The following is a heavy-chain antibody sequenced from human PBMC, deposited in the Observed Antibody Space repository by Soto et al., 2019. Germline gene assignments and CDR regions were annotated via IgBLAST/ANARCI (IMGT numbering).Heavy chain of an antibody. D-gene: IGHD3-16*01. CDR3: ARGRFRRTWFDP. Sequence: QVQLVQSGAEVKKPGASVKVSCKASGYTFTNYDIHWVRQATGQGLEWMGWMNPDSGTTGQSKQFPGRVTMTRDTSISTAYMEMSSLRSEDTAVYYCARGRFRRTWFDPWGQGTLVTVSS. V-gene: IGHV1-8*01. CDR2: MNPDSGTT. J-gene: IGHJ5*02. CDR1: GYTFTNYD.